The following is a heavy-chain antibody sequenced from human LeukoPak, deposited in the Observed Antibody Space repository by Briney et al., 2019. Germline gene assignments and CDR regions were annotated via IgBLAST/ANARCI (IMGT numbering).Heavy chain of an antibody. CDR2: IRSKAYGGTT. J-gene: IGHJ4*02. CDR1: GFTYGDYA. Sequence: QPGRSLRLSCTAPGFTYGDYAMSWVRQAPGKGLEWVGFIRSKAYGGTTEYAASVKGRFTISRDDSKSIAYLQMNSLKTEDTAVYYCTREGTSGYFHYFDYWGQGTLVTVSS. D-gene: IGHD3-22*01. CDR3: TREGTSGYFHYFDY. V-gene: IGHV3-49*04.